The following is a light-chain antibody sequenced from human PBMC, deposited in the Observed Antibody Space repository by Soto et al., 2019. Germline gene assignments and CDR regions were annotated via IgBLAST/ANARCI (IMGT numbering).Light chain of an antibody. CDR2: EVY. V-gene: IGLV2-8*01. CDR1: RDDVGGYNY. J-gene: IGLJ1*01. Sequence: QSVLTQPPSASGSPRQSVTISCTGTRDDVGGYNYVSWFQHHPGKAPKLLIYEVYKRPSGVPARFSGSKSGNTASLTVSGLQAEDEADYYCSSFTSTSTRLFGSGTKLTVL. CDR3: SSFTSTSTRL.